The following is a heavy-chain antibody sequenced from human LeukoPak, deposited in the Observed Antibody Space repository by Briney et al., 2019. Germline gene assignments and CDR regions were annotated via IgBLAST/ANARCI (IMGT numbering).Heavy chain of an antibody. J-gene: IGHJ4*02. CDR2: IIPILGIA. V-gene: IGHV1-69*04. D-gene: IGHD5-12*01. Sequence: ASVKVSCKASGGTFSSYAISWVRQAPGQGLEWMGRIIPILGIANYAQKFQGRVTITADKSTSTAYMELSSLRSEDTAVYYCAREGSRGYSGYDYFPDYWGQGTLATVSS. CDR1: GGTFSSYA. CDR3: AREGSRGYSGYDYFPDY.